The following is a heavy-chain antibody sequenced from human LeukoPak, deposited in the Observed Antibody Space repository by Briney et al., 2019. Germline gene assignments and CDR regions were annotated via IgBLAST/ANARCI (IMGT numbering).Heavy chain of an antibody. CDR3: ARIADYYDSSGYNSVDY. CDR1: GFSFSSHW. CDR2: IYSGGST. Sequence: PGGSLRLSCAASGFSFSSHWMSWVRQAPGKGLEWVSVIYSGGSTYYADSVKGRFTISRDNSKNTLYLQMNSLRAEDTAVYYCARIADYYDSSGYNSVDYWGQGTLVTVSS. V-gene: IGHV3-53*01. D-gene: IGHD3-22*01. J-gene: IGHJ4*02.